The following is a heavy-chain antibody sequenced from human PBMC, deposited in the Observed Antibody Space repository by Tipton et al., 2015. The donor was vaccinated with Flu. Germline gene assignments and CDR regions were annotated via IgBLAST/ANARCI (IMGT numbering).Heavy chain of an antibody. CDR2: IRYDGSDK. CDR1: GFTFSDYG. CDR3: ARDGGPRAFDI. D-gene: IGHD3-16*01. V-gene: IGHV3-30*02. Sequence: QLVRSGGGVVQPGGSLRLSCAASGFTFSDYGMHWVRQAPGKGLEWVSFIRYDGSDKRYTDSVKGRFTIFRDNSKNTLFLQMNSLRAEDTAVYNCARDGGPRAFDIWGQGTMVTVSS. J-gene: IGHJ3*02.